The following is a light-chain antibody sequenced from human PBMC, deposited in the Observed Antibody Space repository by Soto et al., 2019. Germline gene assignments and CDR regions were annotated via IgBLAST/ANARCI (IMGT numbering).Light chain of an antibody. Sequence: QSVLTQPASVSGSPGQSITISCTGTSSDVGGYDYVSWYQLHPGKAPKLMIYEVTTRPSGVSSRFSGSKSGNTASLTISGLQADDEANYYCSSYTSSNTPYVFGTGTKSPS. CDR1: SSDVGGYDY. CDR3: SSYTSSNTPYV. CDR2: EVT. J-gene: IGLJ1*01. V-gene: IGLV2-14*03.